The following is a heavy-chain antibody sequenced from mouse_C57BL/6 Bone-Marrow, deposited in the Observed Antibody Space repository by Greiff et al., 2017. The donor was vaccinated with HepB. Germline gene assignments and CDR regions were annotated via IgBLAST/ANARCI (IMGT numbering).Heavy chain of an antibody. J-gene: IGHJ4*01. CDR1: GYSITSGYY. D-gene: IGHD1-3*01. CDR3: ANQYSPYAMDY. CDR2: ISYDGSN. Sequence: DVQLQESGPGLVKPSQSLSLTCSVTGYSITSGYYWNWIRQFPGNKLEWMGYISYDGSNNYNPSLKNRISITRDTSKNQFFLKLNSVTTEDTATYYCANQYSPYAMDYWGQGTSVTVSS. V-gene: IGHV3-6*01.